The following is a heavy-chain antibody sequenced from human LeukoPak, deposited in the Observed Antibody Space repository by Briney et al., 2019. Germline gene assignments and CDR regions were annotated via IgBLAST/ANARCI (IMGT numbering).Heavy chain of an antibody. V-gene: IGHV4-59*08. CDR2: IYYSGST. D-gene: IGHD3-10*01. CDR3: ARQAGYGSGSYFDY. J-gene: IGHJ4*02. CDR1: GGSISSYY. Sequence: SETLSLTCTVSGGSISSYYWSWIRQPPGKGLEWIGYIYYSGSTNYNPSLKSRVTISVDTSRNQFSLKLSSVTAADTAVYYCARQAGYGSGSYFDYWGQGTLATVSS.